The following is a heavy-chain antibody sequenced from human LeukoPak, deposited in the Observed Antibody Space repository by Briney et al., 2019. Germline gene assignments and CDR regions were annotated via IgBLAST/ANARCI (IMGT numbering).Heavy chain of an antibody. V-gene: IGHV1-18*01. CDR3: ARANYDFWSGYYTSYYYYGMDV. D-gene: IGHD3-3*01. J-gene: IGHJ6*02. CDR1: GYTFTSYG. CDR2: ISAYNGNT. Sequence: ASVKVSCKASGYTFTSYGISWVRQAPGQGLEWMGWISAYNGNTNYAQKLQGRVTMTTDTSTSTAYMELRSLRSDDTAVYYCARANYDFWSGYYTSYYYYGMDVWGQGTTVTVSS.